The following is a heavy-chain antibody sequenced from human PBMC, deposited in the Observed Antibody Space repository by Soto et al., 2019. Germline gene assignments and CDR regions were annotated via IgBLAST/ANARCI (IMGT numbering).Heavy chain of an antibody. Sequence: PGGSLRLSCAASGFTFSSYGMHWVRQAPGKGLEWVAVISYDGSNKYYADSVKGRFTISRDNSKNTLYLQMNSLRAEDTAVYYCAKDTLTRYNWNDGVYWGQGTVVTVSS. V-gene: IGHV3-30*18. CDR1: GFTFSSYG. CDR3: AKDTLTRYNWNDGVY. J-gene: IGHJ4*02. D-gene: IGHD1-20*01. CDR2: ISYDGSNK.